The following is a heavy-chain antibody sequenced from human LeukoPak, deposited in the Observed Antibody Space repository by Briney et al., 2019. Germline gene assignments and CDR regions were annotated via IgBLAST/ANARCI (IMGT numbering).Heavy chain of an antibody. D-gene: IGHD3-22*01. J-gene: IGHJ6*03. Sequence: SETLSLTCTVSGGSISSYYWSWIRQPAGKGLEWIGRIYTSGSTNYNPSLKSRVTMSVDTSKNQFSLKLSSVTAADTAVYYCAREGYYDSSGYRRYYMDVWGKGTTVTISS. CDR1: GGSISSYY. CDR3: AREGYYDSSGYRRYYMDV. CDR2: IYTSGST. V-gene: IGHV4-4*07.